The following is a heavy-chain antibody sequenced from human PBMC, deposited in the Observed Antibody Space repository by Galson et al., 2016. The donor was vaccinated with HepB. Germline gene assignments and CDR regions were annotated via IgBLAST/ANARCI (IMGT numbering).Heavy chain of an antibody. CDR2: VNHDGNT. V-gene: IGHV4-34*01. J-gene: IGHJ6*02. Sequence: SETLSLTCAVHGESFSYYWSWIRQAPGKGLEWIGEVNHDGNTRYSPSLKSRVTMSADTSKKQVSLNLSSVTAADTAVYYCARVYTSAWYTGLGWNEYNGLDVWGQGTTVTVSS. CDR3: ARVYTSAWYTGLGWNEYNGLDV. CDR1: GESFSYY. D-gene: IGHD6-13*01.